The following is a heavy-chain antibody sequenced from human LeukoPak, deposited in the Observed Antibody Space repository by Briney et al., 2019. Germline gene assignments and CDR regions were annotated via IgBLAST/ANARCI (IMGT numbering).Heavy chain of an antibody. J-gene: IGHJ4*02. Sequence: ASVNVSCKASGYTFTSYDINWVRQAAGQGLEWMGWMNPNSGNTGYAQKFQGRVTVTRNTSISTAYMELSSLRSEDTAVYYCARVGATARYFDWLQWGQGTLVTVSS. CDR2: MNPNSGNT. V-gene: IGHV1-8*01. D-gene: IGHD3-9*01. CDR1: GYTFTSYD. CDR3: ARVGATARYFDWLQ.